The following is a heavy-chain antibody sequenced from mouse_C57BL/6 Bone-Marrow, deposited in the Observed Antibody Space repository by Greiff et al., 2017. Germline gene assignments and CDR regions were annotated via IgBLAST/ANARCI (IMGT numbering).Heavy chain of an antibody. D-gene: IGHD3-2*02. CDR2: INPNNGGT. CDR1: GYTFTDYN. Sequence: VQLQQSGPELVKPGASVKMSCKASGYTFTDYNMHWVKQSHGKSLEWIGFINPNNGGTSYNQKFKGKATLTVNKYSSTAYMELHSLTSEASAVYYFARDISVDAWFAYWGQGTLVTVSA. V-gene: IGHV1-22*01. J-gene: IGHJ3*01. CDR3: ARDISVDAWFAY.